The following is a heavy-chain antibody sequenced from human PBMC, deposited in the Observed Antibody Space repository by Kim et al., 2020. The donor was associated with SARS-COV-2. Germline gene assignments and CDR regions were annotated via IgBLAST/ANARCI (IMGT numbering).Heavy chain of an antibody. CDR1: GFTFSSYG. Sequence: GGSLRLSCAASGFTFSSYGMHWVRKAPGKGLEWVAVISYDGSNKYYADSVKGRFTISRDNSKNTLYLQMNSLRAEDTAVYYCAKVNYGDEDYYYYGMDV. V-gene: IGHV3-30*18. CDR3: AKVNYGDEDYYYYGMDV. CDR2: ISYDGSNK. J-gene: IGHJ6*01. D-gene: IGHD4-17*01.